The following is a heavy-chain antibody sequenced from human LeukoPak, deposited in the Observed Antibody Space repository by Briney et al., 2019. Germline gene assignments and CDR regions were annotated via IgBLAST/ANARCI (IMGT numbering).Heavy chain of an antibody. CDR1: GFTFSDYA. V-gene: IGHV3-11*01. J-gene: IGHJ4*02. D-gene: IGHD3-3*01. Sequence: QPGGSLRLSCAASGFTFSDYAMHWVRQAPGKGLEWVSYISSTGSTIYYADSVKGRFTISRDNAKNSLYLQMNSLRAEDTAVYYCAGGPFWSGYYDDWGQGTLVTVSS. CDR2: ISSTGSTI. CDR3: AGGPFWSGYYDD.